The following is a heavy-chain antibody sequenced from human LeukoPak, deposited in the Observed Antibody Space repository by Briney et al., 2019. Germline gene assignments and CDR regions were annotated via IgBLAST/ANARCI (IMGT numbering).Heavy chain of an antibody. D-gene: IGHD2-21*02. J-gene: IGHJ5*02. V-gene: IGHV3-21*01. CDR1: GFTFSSYS. CDR2: ISSGSSYI. CDR3: ARDQAYCGGDCYSLKNWFDP. Sequence: GGSLRLSCAASGFTFSSYSMNWVRQAPGKGLEWVSSISSGSSYIYYADSVKGRFTISRDNAKNSLYLQMNSLRAEDTAVYYCARDQAYCGGDCYSLKNWFDPWGQGTLVTVSS.